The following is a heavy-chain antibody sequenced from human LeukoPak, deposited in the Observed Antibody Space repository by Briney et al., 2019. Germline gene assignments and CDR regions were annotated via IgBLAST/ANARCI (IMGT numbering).Heavy chain of an antibody. CDR1: GGTFSSYA. Sequence: GASVTVSCTASGGTFSSYAISWVRQAPGQGLEWMGGIIPIFGTANYAQKFQGRVTITADESTSTAYMELSSLRSEDTAVYYCARDGSSYYDSSGYYPTFDYWGQGTLVTVSS. CDR2: IIPIFGTA. CDR3: ARDGSSYYDSSGYYPTFDY. V-gene: IGHV1-69*13. J-gene: IGHJ4*02. D-gene: IGHD3-22*01.